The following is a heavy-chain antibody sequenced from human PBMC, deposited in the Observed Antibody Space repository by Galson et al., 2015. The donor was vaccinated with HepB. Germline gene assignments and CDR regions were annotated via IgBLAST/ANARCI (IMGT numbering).Heavy chain of an antibody. CDR3: AILEGWNYRRGFDY. V-gene: IGHV3-23*01. D-gene: IGHD1-7*01. Sequence: SQRLSCAASGFTFSSYAMSWVRQAPGKGLEWVSAISGSGGSTYYADSVKGRFTISRDNSKNTLYLQMNSLRAEDTAVYYCAILEGWNYRRGFDYWGQGTLVTVSS. CDR1: GFTFSSYA. CDR2: ISGSGGST. J-gene: IGHJ4*02.